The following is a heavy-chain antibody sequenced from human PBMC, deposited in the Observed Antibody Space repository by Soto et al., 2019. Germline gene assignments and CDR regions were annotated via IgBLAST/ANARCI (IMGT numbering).Heavy chain of an antibody. CDR3: AKERNYYYDSSGYSPAPIDY. J-gene: IGHJ4*01. CDR2: ISSSGSTK. Sequence: VGSLRLSCAASGFTFSSYEMNWVRQAPGKGLEWVSYISSSGSTKYYADSVKGRFTISRDNSKNTLYLQMNSLRAEDTAVYYCAKERNYYYDSSGYSPAPIDYWGQGTLVTVSS. D-gene: IGHD3-22*01. V-gene: IGHV3-48*03. CDR1: GFTFSSYE.